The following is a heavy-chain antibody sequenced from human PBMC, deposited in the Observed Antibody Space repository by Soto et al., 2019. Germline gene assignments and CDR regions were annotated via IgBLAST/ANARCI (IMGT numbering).Heavy chain of an antibody. CDR1: GGSISSFTYY. Sequence: ETLSLTCSVSGGSISSFTYYWGWILQPPGKGLEWIGTVYYNENTYYNPSLKSRVTITVDTAKNQFSLNLRSVTAADTAMYFCARRERYYGSPGWFDPWGPRTLVTVSS. V-gene: IGHV4-39*01. CDR2: VYYNENT. CDR3: ARRERYYGSPGWFDP. D-gene: IGHD3-10*01. J-gene: IGHJ5*02.